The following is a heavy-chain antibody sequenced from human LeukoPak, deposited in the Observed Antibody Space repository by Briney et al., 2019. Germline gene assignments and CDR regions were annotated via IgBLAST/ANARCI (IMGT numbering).Heavy chain of an antibody. CDR1: GFSFSTYG. CDR2: IWYDGSHQ. V-gene: IGHV3-33*08. J-gene: IGHJ5*02. D-gene: IGHD3-10*01. Sequence: GGSLRLSCAAYGFSFSTYGMHWVRQAPGKRLESVAVIWYDGSHQYYADSVKGRFTISRDMSNNTLYLQMNNLRVDDTSLYYCARDLGLRYGSGAYRFDPWGQGTQVIVSS. CDR3: ARDLGLRYGSGAYRFDP.